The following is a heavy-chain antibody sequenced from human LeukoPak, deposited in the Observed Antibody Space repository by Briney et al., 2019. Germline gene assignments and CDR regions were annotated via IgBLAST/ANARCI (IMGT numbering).Heavy chain of an antibody. CDR1: GFTFSSFA. D-gene: IGHD2-21*02. J-gene: IGHJ4*02. Sequence: GGSLRLSCAASGFTFSSFAMSWVRQTPGKGLEWVSSISSSGRNTYYADSVKGRFTIPRDNSENTLYLQVSSLRAEDTAMYYCAKRDRPCSGDCSAPYYFDYWGQGTLVTVSS. V-gene: IGHV3-23*01. CDR2: ISSSGRNT. CDR3: AKRDRPCSGDCSAPYYFDY.